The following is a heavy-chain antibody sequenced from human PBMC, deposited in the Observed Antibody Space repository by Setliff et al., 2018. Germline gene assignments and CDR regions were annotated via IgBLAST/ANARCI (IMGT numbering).Heavy chain of an antibody. D-gene: IGHD1-26*01. CDR1: GASISSGTYY. CDR2: IHYRGTT. J-gene: IGHJ6*03. CDR3: ARRGGYSGSYYYYYCMDV. Sequence: PSETLSLTCTVSGASISSGTYYWAWIRQPPGKGLEWIGRIHYRGTTYSNASLASRLTISVDTAKNQFSLKLSSVTAADTAVYYCARRGGYSGSYYYYYCMDVWGKGTTVTVS. V-gene: IGHV4-39*01.